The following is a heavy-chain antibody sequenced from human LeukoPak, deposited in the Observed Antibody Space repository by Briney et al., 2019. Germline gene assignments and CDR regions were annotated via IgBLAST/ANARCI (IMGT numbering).Heavy chain of an antibody. CDR2: IDRGGGT. J-gene: IGHJ4*02. CDR1: GFTFGNYA. V-gene: IGHV3-23*01. CDR3: AKDETISGVNYFYY. Sequence: GGSLRLSCAASGFTFGNYAMSWVRQAPGEGPEWVSGIDRGGGTYYADSVKGRFTISRDISEKTLFLQMNSLRAEDTAVYYCAKDETISGVNYFYYWGQGTLVTVSS. D-gene: IGHD3-3*01.